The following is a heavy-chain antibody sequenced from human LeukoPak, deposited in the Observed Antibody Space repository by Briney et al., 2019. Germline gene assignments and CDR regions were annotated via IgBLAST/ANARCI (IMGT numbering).Heavy chain of an antibody. J-gene: IGHJ4*02. Sequence: GGSLRLSCAASGFTFSSYAMSWVRQAPGKGLEWVSAISGSGGSTYYADSVKGRFTISRDNSKNTLYLQMNSLRAEDTAVYYCAKSIGGVVVVAADYWGQGTLVTVSS. V-gene: IGHV3-23*01. CDR1: GFTFSSYA. CDR2: ISGSGGST. D-gene: IGHD2-15*01. CDR3: AKSIGGVVVVAADY.